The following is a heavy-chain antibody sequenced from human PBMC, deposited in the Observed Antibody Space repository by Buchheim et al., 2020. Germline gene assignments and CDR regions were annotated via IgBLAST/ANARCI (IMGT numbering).Heavy chain of an antibody. CDR1: GYTFTKYH. CDR2: TSPSGGSA. J-gene: IGHJ6*04. Sequence: QVQLVQSGAEVKKPGASVKVSCKASGYTFTKYHMHWVRQAPGQGLEWVGETSPSGGSATYAQKFQGRVTMTSDTSTSTVYMELSSLRAEDTAVYYCARNPGGMEVWGKGTT. CDR3: ARNPGGMEV. V-gene: IGHV1-46*03.